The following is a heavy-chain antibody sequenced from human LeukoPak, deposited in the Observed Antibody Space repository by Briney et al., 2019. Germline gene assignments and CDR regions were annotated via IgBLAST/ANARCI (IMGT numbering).Heavy chain of an antibody. CDR3: AKVRGLAAGSESFDY. CDR2: IRFDGSDE. V-gene: IGHV3-30*02. J-gene: IGHJ4*02. Sequence: GGSLRLSCAASGFTFHNYGIHWVRQAPGKGLEWVTFIRFDGSDEYYADSVKGRFTISRDNSKSTLYLQMNSLRPEDTAMCYCAKVRGLAAGSESFDYWGQGTLVTVSS. D-gene: IGHD6-13*01. CDR1: GFTFHNYG.